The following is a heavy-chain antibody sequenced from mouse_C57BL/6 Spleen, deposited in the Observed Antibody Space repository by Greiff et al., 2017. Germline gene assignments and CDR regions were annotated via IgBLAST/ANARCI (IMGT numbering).Heavy chain of an antibody. CDR1: GYTFTDYN. Sequence: EVQLQQSGPELVKPGASVKMSCKASGYTFTDYNMHWVKQSHGKSLEWIGSINPNNGGTSYNQKFKGKATLTVNKSSSTAYMELRSLTSEDSAVYYCARGLLRPLLSMDYGGQGTSVTVSS. CDR3: ARGLLRPLLSMDY. V-gene: IGHV1-22*01. D-gene: IGHD1-1*01. J-gene: IGHJ4*01. CDR2: INPNNGGT.